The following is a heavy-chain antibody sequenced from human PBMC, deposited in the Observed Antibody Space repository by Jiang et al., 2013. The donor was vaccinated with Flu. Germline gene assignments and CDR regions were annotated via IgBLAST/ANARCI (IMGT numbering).Heavy chain of an antibody. Sequence: SCAASGFTFSSYWMSWVRQAPGKGLEWVANLKQDGSEKHYVDSVKGRFTISRDNAKNSLYLQMNSLRAEDTAVYYCARDRYYDASGYYYYYYGMDVWGQGTTVTVSS. D-gene: IGHD3-22*01. J-gene: IGHJ6*02. V-gene: IGHV3-7*01. CDR1: GFTFSSYW. CDR3: ARDRYYDASGYYYYYYGMDV. CDR2: LKQDGSEK.